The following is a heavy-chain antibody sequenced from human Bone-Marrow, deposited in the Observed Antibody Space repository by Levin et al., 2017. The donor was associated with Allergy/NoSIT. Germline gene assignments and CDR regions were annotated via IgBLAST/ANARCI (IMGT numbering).Heavy chain of an antibody. D-gene: IGHD1-26*01. J-gene: IGHJ4*02. CDR2: IIPSAGYT. CDR1: GYTFTSYD. V-gene: IGHV1-46*01. CDR3: ARGRNGSPRGFFDY. Sequence: GASVKVSCEASGYTFTSYDIIWVRQALGQGLECMGVIIPSAGYTDYAQKFQDRVTMTRDTSTNTVYMELNSLRSEDTAVYYCARGRNGSPRGFFDYWGQGTLVTVSS.